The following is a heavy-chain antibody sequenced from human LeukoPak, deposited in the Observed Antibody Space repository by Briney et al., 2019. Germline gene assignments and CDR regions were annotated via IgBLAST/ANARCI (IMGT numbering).Heavy chain of an antibody. Sequence: PGGSLRLSCAASGFTFSSYEMNWVRQVPGKGLEWVSYISSSGSTIYYADSVKGRFTISRDNAKNSLYLQMNSLRAEDTAVYYCARLVYDFWSGYYWLDYWGQGTLVTVSS. CDR2: ISSSGSTI. CDR3: ARLVYDFWSGYYWLDY. J-gene: IGHJ4*02. CDR1: GFTFSSYE. D-gene: IGHD3-3*01. V-gene: IGHV3-48*03.